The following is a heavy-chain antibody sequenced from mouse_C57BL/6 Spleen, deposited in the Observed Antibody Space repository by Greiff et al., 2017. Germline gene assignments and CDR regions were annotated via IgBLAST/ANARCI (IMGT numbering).Heavy chain of an antibody. CDR3: ARRDYGGPHYYAMDD. CDR2: IDPSDSYT. CDR1: GYTFTSYW. D-gene: IGHD2-13*01. J-gene: IGHJ4*01. Sequence: QVQLQQPGAELVMPGASVKLSCKASGYTFTSYWMHWVKQRPGQGLEWIGEIDPSDSYTNYNQKFKGKSTLTVDKSSSSTYMQLSSLTSEDSAGYYCARRDYGGPHYYAMDDWGQGTSVTVSS. V-gene: IGHV1-69*01.